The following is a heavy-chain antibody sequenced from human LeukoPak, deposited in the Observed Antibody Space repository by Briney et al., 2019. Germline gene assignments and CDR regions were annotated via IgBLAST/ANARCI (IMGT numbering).Heavy chain of an antibody. D-gene: IGHD3-10*01. V-gene: IGHV1-58*01. Sequence: GTSVKVSCKASGFTFTSSAVQWVRQARGQRLEWIGWIVVGSGNTNYAQKFQERVTITRDMSTSTAYMELSSLRSEDTAVYYCAADRVEVRGVINGMDVWGQGTTVTVSS. CDR3: AADRVEVRGVINGMDV. CDR2: IVVGSGNT. CDR1: GFTFTSSA. J-gene: IGHJ6*02.